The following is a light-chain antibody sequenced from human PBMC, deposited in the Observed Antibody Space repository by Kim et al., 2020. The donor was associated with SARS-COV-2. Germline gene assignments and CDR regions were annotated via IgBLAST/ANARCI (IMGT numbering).Light chain of an antibody. CDR2: INN. Sequence: QAVLTQPPSASGTPGQRLTIPCSGSSSHIGSNTVNWYQQLPETAPKFLLDINNQGPSGVPDRFSGSKSGTSASLAISGLQSEDEADYYCAVWDDSLNEYVFGTGTKVTVL. CDR3: AVWDDSLNEYV. CDR1: SSHIGSNT. V-gene: IGLV1-44*01. J-gene: IGLJ1*01.